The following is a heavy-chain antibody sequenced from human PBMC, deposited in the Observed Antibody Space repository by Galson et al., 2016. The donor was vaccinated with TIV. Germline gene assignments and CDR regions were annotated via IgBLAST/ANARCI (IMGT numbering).Heavy chain of an antibody. J-gene: IGHJ2*01. D-gene: IGHD3-3*02. CDR3: AKDHFPRYFDL. CDR2: LSAGGST. Sequence: SLRLSCAASGVTFSSNAMSWVRQAPGKGLEWVSALSAGGSTYYADSVKGQFTISRDNSKNTLYLQMISLRAEDTALYYCAKDHFPRYFDLWGRGTLVTVS. CDR1: GVTFSSNA. V-gene: IGHV3-23*01.